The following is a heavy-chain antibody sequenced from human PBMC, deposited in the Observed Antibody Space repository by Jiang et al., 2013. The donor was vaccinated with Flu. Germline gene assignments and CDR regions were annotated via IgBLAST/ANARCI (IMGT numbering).Heavy chain of an antibody. CDR3: ARGVDDSIWGSYPVYFDY. CDR1: GGSISSGYYY. J-gene: IGHJ4*02. D-gene: IGHD3-16*02. CDR2: IYNSGST. Sequence: GSGLVKPSQTLSLTCTVSGGSISSGYYYWSWIRQPPGKGLEWIGRIYNSGSTSNNPSLKTRVTVSMNASKNHFSLKLSSVTAADTAVYYCARGVDDSIWGSYPVYFDYWGQGILVTVSS. V-gene: IGHV4-61*02.